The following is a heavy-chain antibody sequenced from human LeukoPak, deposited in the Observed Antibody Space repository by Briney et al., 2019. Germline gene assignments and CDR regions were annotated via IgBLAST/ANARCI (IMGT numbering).Heavy chain of an antibody. J-gene: IGHJ5*02. Sequence: ASVTVPCMASGYTFTSYGISWVRQAPGQGLEWMGGIIPIFGTANYAQKFQGRVTITADESTSTAYMELSSLRSEDTAVYYCARDRGTPMVRGVIKSWFDPWGQGTLVTVSS. CDR2: IIPIFGTA. D-gene: IGHD3-10*01. CDR1: GYTFTSYG. CDR3: ARDRGTPMVRGVIKSWFDP. V-gene: IGHV1-69*13.